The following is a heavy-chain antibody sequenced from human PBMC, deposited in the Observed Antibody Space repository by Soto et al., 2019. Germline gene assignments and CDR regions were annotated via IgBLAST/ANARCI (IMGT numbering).Heavy chain of an antibody. CDR3: ERKDGDYVLSPLFDP. V-gene: IGHV3-30-3*01. CDR1: GFTFSSYA. J-gene: IGHJ5*02. CDR2: ISYDGSNK. D-gene: IGHD4-17*01. Sequence: QVQLVESGGGVVQPGRSLRLSCAASGFTFSSYAMHWVRQAPGKGLEWVAVISYDGSNKYYAEFVNGRFTISRDHSKNPLYLQMNSLRAEDTAVYYCERKDGDYVLSPLFDPWGQGTLVTVSS.